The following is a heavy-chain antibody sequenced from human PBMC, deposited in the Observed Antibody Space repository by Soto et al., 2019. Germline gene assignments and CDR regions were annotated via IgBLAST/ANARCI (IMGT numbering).Heavy chain of an antibody. V-gene: IGHV3-33*01. D-gene: IGHD4-17*01. Sequence: QVQLVESGGGVVQPGRSLRLSCAASGFTFSNYGMHWVRQAPGKGLEWVAVTWYDGSNKYYADSVKGRFTISRDNSKNTLYLQMNSLRTEDTAAYYCARAVTTVAAIDYWGQGTLVTVSS. CDR1: GFTFSNYG. CDR3: ARAVTTVAAIDY. CDR2: TWYDGSNK. J-gene: IGHJ4*02.